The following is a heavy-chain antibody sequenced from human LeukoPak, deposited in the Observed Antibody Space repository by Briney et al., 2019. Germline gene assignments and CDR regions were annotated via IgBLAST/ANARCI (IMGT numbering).Heavy chain of an antibody. D-gene: IGHD2-15*01. J-gene: IGHJ4*02. V-gene: IGHV7-4-1*02. CDR1: GYTFTSYA. CDR3: ARIHCSGGSCYAYYFDY. CDR2: INTNTGNP. Sequence: ASVKVSCKASGYTFTSYAMNWVRQAPGQGLEWMGWINTNTGNPTYAQGFTGRFVFSLDTSVSTAYLQISSLKAEDTAVYYCARIHCSGGSCYAYYFDYWGQGTLVTVSS.